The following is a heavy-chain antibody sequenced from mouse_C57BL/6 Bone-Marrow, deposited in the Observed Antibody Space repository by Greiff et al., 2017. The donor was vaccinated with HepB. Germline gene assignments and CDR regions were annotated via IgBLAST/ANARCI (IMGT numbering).Heavy chain of an antibody. CDR1: GYTITSYD. V-gene: IGHV1-85*01. J-gene: IGHJ3*01. Sequence: QVQLQQSGPELVKPGASVKLSCKASGYTITSYDINWVKQRPGQGLEWIGWIYPRDGSTKYNEKFKGKATLTVDTSSSTAYMELHSLTSEDSAVYFCARSTTVVATRFAYWGQGTLVTVSA. D-gene: IGHD1-1*01. CDR2: IYPRDGST. CDR3: ARSTTVVATRFAY.